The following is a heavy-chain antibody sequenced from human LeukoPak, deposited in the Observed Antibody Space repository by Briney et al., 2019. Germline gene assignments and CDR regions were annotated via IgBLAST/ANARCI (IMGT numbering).Heavy chain of an antibody. CDR2: INHSGST. V-gene: IGHV4-34*01. Sequence: SETLSLTCAVYGGSFIGFHWNWIRQPPGKGLEWIGDINHSGSTNYNPSLTSRVTISVDPSKNQFSLKLSSVTAADTAVYYCARGLWFGDENPPYFDYWGQGTLVTVSS. D-gene: IGHD3-10*01. CDR3: ARGLWFGDENPPYFDY. J-gene: IGHJ4*02. CDR1: GGSFIGFH.